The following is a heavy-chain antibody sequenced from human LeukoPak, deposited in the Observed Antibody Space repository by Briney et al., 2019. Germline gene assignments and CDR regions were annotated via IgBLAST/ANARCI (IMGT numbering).Heavy chain of an antibody. V-gene: IGHV3-23*01. CDR3: AKEGFDY. J-gene: IGHJ4*02. CDR2: FTGGDGGA. Sequence: GGSLRLSCAASGFIVSRSYMSWVRQAPGKGLEWVSTFTGGDGGAYYADSVKGRFTISRDNSKNTLYLQMNSLRAEDTALYYCAKEGFDYWGQGTLVTVSS. CDR1: GFIVSRSY.